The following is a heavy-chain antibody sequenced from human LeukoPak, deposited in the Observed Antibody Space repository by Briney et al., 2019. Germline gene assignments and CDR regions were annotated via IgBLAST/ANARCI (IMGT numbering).Heavy chain of an antibody. V-gene: IGHV3-23*01. Sequence: GGSLRLSCAASGFTFNNYGLIWVRQAPGKGLEWVAAISNDGGGTMYAAFVEGRFTISRDNSKNTLFLQMNSLRAEDTALYYCAKGSSGYFADLWGQGTLVTVSS. D-gene: IGHD3-22*01. CDR2: ISNDGGGT. CDR1: GFTFNNYG. J-gene: IGHJ5*02. CDR3: AKGSSGYFADL.